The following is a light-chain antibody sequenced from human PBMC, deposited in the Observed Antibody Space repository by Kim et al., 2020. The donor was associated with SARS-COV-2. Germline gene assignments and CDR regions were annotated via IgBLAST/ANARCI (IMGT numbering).Light chain of an antibody. V-gene: IGKV3-11*01. J-gene: IGKJ1*01. CDR3: QQRTNWPPWT. CDR1: QSLNTY. CDR2: DAS. Sequence: SPGDRATLSCRASQSLNTYLAWYQQKPGQAPRLLIYDASNRATGIPARFSGSGSGTDFTLTISSLEPEDFAVYYCQQRTNWPPWTFGQGTKVDIK.